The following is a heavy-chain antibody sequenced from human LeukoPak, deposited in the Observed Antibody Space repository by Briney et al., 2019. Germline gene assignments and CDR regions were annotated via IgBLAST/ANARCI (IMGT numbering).Heavy chain of an antibody. CDR3: AKDRRGSYYFDY. J-gene: IGHJ4*02. CDR2: ISGSGGST. CDR1: GFTFSSYA. Sequence: GGSLRLXCAASGFTFSSYAMSWVRQAPGKGLEWVSAISGSGGSTYYADSVKGRFTISRDNSKNTLYLQMNSLRAEDTAVYYCAKDRRGSYYFDYWGQRTLVTVSS. D-gene: IGHD1-26*01. V-gene: IGHV3-23*01.